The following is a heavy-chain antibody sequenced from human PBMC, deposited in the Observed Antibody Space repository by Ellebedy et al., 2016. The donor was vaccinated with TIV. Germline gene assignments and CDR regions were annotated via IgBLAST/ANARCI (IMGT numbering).Heavy chain of an antibody. J-gene: IGHJ4*02. V-gene: IGHV3-64D*06. CDR3: VKAWGD. D-gene: IGHD3-16*01. Sequence: GESLKISCAASGFTCSSHGVHWVRQAPGKGLEYVSAIVGNGGSTYYADSVKGRFTISRDNSKNTLYLQMSSLRPEDTAVYYCVKAWGDWGQGTLVTVSS. CDR1: GFTCSSHG. CDR2: IVGNGGST.